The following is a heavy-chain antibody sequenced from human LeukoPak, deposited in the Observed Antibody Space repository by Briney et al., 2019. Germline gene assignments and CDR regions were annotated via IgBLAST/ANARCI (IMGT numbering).Heavy chain of an antibody. CDR1: GYTFTGYY. CDR2: INPNSGGT. V-gene: IGHV1-2*02. Sequence: GESLKISCKASGYTFTGYYMHWVRQAPGQGLEWMGWINPNSGGTNYAQKFQGRVTMTRDTSISTAYMELNRLRSDDTAVYYCARDRDYGSGIFDYWGQGTLVTVSS. D-gene: IGHD3-10*01. J-gene: IGHJ4*02. CDR3: ARDRDYGSGIFDY.